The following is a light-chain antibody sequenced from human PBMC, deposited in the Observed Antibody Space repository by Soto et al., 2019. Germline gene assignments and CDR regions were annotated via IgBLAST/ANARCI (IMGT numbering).Light chain of an antibody. CDR2: DAS. CDR1: QSISSW. Sequence: DIPMTQSPSTLSASVGARVTITCRASQSISSWLAWYQQKPGKAPKLLIYDASSLESGVPSRFSGSGSGTEFTLSISSLQPDDFATYYCQQYNSYWWTFGQGTKVEIK. J-gene: IGKJ1*01. CDR3: QQYNSYWWT. V-gene: IGKV1-5*01.